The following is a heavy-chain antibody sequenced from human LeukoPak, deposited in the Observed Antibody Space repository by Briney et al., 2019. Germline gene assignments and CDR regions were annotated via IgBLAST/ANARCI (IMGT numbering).Heavy chain of an antibody. J-gene: IGHJ4*02. CDR1: GYSFTSYW. CDR3: ARGQLGELPEYYFDY. CDR2: IYPGDSDT. D-gene: IGHD1-26*01. V-gene: IGHV5-51*01. Sequence: GESLKISCKGSGYSFTSYWIGWVRQMPGKGLEWMGIIYPGDSDTRYSPSFQGQVTISADKSISTAYLQRSSLKASDTAMYYCARGQLGELPEYYFDYWGQGTLVTVSS.